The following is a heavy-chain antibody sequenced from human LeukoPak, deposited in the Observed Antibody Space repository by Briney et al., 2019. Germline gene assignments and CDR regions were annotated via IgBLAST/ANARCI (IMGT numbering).Heavy chain of an antibody. CDR3: ARGTTSWGGIDY. Sequence: GGSLRLSCAASGFIFDDYGMSCVRQAPGKGLEWVSGLNWNGGSTGYADSVKGRFTISRGNAKNSLYLQMNSLRAEDTALYYCARGTTSWGGIDYWGQGTLVTVSS. J-gene: IGHJ4*02. V-gene: IGHV3-20*04. D-gene: IGHD1-1*01. CDR1: GFIFDDYG. CDR2: LNWNGGST.